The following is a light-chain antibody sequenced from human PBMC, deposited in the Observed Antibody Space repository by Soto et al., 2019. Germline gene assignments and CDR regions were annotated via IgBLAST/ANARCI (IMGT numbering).Light chain of an antibody. V-gene: IGKV3-15*01. J-gene: IGKJ5*01. Sequence: EIVMTQSPATLSVSPGERATLPCRASQSVSSNLAWYQQKPGQAPRLLIYGASTRATAIPARFSGSGSGTEFTLTISSLQSEDFVVYYCQQYNNWPLTCGQGTRLEIK. CDR1: QSVSSN. CDR3: QQYNNWPLT. CDR2: GAS.